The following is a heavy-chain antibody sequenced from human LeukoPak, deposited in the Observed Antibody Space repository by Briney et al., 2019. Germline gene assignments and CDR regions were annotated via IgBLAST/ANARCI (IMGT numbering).Heavy chain of an antibody. V-gene: IGHV4-38-2*02. CDR3: ARDSALAQAVMFDY. Sequence: SETLSLTRTVSGGSISNYYWGWIRQPPGKGLEWTGSIDHSGSTYYNPPLKSRITISVDTSKNQFSLKLSSVTAADTAVYYCARDSALAQAVMFDYWGQGTLVTVSS. D-gene: IGHD6-19*01. J-gene: IGHJ4*02. CDR1: GGSISNYY. CDR2: IDHSGST.